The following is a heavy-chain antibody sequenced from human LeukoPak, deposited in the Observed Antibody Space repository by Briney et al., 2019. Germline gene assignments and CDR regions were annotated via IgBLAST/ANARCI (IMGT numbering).Heavy chain of an antibody. D-gene: IGHD3-22*01. CDR1: GFTFSDHY. CDR2: IKSKTDGGTT. Sequence: PGGSLRLSCAASGFTFSDHYMDWVRQAPGKGLEWVGRIKSKTDGGTTDYAAPVKGRFTISRDDSKNTLYLQMNSLKTEDTAVYYCTTAVYYDSSGYYIWGQGTLVTVSS. CDR3: TTAVYYDSSGYYI. V-gene: IGHV3-15*01. J-gene: IGHJ4*02.